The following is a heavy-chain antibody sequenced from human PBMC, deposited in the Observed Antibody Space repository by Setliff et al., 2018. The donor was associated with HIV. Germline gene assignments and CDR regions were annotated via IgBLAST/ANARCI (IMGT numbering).Heavy chain of an antibody. D-gene: IGHD1-26*01. V-gene: IGHV1-69*13. CDR2: IIPIFDMA. Sequence: ASVKVSCKASGVTFSNFAFSWVRQAPGQGLEWMGRIIPIFDMADYAQKFQDRLTITADESTSTAYLQINSLKAEDTAMYYCARVGSYWSTFDYWGQGALVTVSS. J-gene: IGHJ4*02. CDR3: ARVGSYWSTFDY. CDR1: GVTFSNFA.